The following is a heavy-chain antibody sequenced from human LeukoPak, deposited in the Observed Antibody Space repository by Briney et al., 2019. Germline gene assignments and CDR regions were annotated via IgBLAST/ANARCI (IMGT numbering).Heavy chain of an antibody. V-gene: IGHV3-30*04. Sequence: GRSLRLSCAASGFTFSSYAMHWVRQAPGKGLEWVAVISYDGSNKYYADSVKGRFTISRDNSKNTLYLQMNSLRAEDTAVYYCAKALTTWIQRYYFDYWGQGTLVTVSS. CDR2: ISYDGSNK. J-gene: IGHJ4*02. CDR3: AKALTTWIQRYYFDY. D-gene: IGHD5-18*01. CDR1: GFTFSSYA.